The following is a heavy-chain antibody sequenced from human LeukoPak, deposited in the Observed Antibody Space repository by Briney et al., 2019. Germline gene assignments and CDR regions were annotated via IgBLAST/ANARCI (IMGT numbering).Heavy chain of an antibody. CDR3: ATTMGPAATPYYFDY. J-gene: IGHJ4*02. D-gene: IGHD2-2*01. CDR1: GYTFTSYY. Sequence: ASVKVSCKASGYTFTSYYMHWVRQAPGQGLEWMGIINPSGGSTSYAQKFQGRVTMTRDTSTSTVYMELSSLRSEDTAVYYCATTMGPAATPYYFDYWGQGTLVTVSS. V-gene: IGHV1-46*01. CDR2: INPSGGST.